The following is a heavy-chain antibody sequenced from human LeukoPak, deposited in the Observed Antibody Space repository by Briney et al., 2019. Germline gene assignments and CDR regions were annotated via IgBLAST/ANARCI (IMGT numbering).Heavy chain of an antibody. V-gene: IGHV1-69*01. CDR1: GETFSSYA. J-gene: IGHJ6*04. D-gene: IGHD2-2*01. CDR3: ARANPLSSPPVYYYYYGMDV. CDR2: IIPIFGTA. Sequence: SVKVSCKASGETFSSYAISRVRQAPGQGLEWMGGIIPIFGTANYAQKFQGRVTITADESTSTAYMELSSLRSEDTAVYYCARANPLSSPPVYYYYYGMDVWGKGTTVTVSS.